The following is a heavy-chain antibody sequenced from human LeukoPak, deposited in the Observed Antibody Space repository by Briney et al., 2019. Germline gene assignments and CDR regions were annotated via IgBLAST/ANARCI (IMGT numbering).Heavy chain of an antibody. CDR3: AREVVAAARVAFDI. CDR1: GFTFSSHA. V-gene: IGHV3-30*04. CDR2: ISYDGSTK. J-gene: IGHJ3*02. D-gene: IGHD6-13*01. Sequence: GGSLRLSCAASGFTFSSHAMHWVRQVPGKGLEWVAAISYDGSTKYYTDSVKGRFTISRDSAKNSLYLQMNSLRAEDTAVYYCAREVVAAARVAFDIWGQGTMVTVSS.